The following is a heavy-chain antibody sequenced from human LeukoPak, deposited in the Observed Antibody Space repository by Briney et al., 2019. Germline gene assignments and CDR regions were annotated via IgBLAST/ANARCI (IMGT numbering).Heavy chain of an antibody. V-gene: IGHV3-74*03. D-gene: IGHD4-11*01. CDR1: GFTVGHHY. CDR3: VRDAPQSQFDY. J-gene: IGHJ4*02. CDR2: VNTDGTTT. Sequence: PGGSLRLSCAASGFTVGHHYMHWVRQSPGQGLVWVSYVNTDGTTTTYAGSVKGRFASSRDNAKNMVYLQMSSLRAEDTAVYYCVRDAPQSQFDYWGRGALVTVSS.